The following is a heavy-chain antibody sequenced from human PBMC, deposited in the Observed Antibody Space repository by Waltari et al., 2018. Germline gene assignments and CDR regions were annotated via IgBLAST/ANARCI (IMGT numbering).Heavy chain of an antibody. V-gene: IGHV1-2*02. Sequence: QVQLVQSGAEVKKPGASVKVSCKASGYTFTGYYMHWVRQAPGQGLEWMGWINPNSGGTNDAQKFQGRVTMTRDTSISTAYMELSRLRSDDTAVYYCARVPTYGSGSYLYYYGMDVWGQGTTVTVSS. D-gene: IGHD3-10*01. CDR2: INPNSGGT. J-gene: IGHJ6*02. CDR3: ARVPTYGSGSYLYYYGMDV. CDR1: GYTFTGYY.